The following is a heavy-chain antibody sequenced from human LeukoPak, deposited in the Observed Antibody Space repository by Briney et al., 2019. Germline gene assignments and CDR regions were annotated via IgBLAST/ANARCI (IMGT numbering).Heavy chain of an antibody. Sequence: SETLSLTCAVYGGSFSGYYWSWIRQPPGKGLEWIGEINHIGSTNYNPSLKSRATISGDTSKNQSSLKLSSLTAADTAGYYCPRAVRSSSYCSGGSCLYYYYYYYGMDVWGQGTTVTVSS. J-gene: IGHJ6*02. D-gene: IGHD2-15*01. CDR2: INHIGST. CDR1: GGSFSGYY. CDR3: PRAVRSSSYCSGGSCLYYYYYYYGMDV. V-gene: IGHV4-34*01.